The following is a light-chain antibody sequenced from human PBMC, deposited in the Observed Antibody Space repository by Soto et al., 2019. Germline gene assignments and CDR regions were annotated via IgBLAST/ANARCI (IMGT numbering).Light chain of an antibody. Sequence: EIVLTQYPGTLSLSPGERATLSCRASQRISSSYLAWYQQKPGQPPRLLIFGASTRAAGIPDRFSGSGSGTDFTLTISRLEPEDFAVYYCQKYGSSPPWTFGQGTRWIS. J-gene: IGKJ1*01. V-gene: IGKV3-20*01. CDR2: GAS. CDR3: QKYGSSPPWT. CDR1: QRISSSY.